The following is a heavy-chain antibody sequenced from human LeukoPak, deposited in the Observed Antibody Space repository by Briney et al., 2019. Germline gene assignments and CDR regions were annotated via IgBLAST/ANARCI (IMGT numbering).Heavy chain of an antibody. V-gene: IGHV3-53*01. CDR1: GFTVSSNY. D-gene: IGHD6-19*01. CDR2: IYSGGST. Sequence: PGGSLRLSCAASGFTVSSNYMSWVRQAPGKGLEWVSVIYSGGSTYYADSVKGRFTISRDNSENTLYLQMNGLRAEDTAVYYCATEIAVAGTGNWFDPWGQGTLVTVSS. CDR3: ATEIAVAGTGNWFDP. J-gene: IGHJ5*02.